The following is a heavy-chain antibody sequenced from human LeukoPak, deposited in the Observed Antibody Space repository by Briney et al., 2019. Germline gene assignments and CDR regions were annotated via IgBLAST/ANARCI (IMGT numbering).Heavy chain of an antibody. J-gene: IGHJ4*02. Sequence: GGSLRLSCAASGFTFSSYGLHWVRQAPGKGLEWVALISYDGGNKYYADSVKGRFTISRDNSKNTLYLQMNSLRAEDTAVYYCAKALYTSAWGGFEYWGQGTLVTVSS. V-gene: IGHV3-30*18. CDR1: GFTFSSYG. CDR3: AKALYTSAWGGFEY. CDR2: ISYDGGNK. D-gene: IGHD6-25*01.